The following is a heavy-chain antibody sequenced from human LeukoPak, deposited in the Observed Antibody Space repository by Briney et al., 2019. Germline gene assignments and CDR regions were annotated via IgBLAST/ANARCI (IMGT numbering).Heavy chain of an antibody. V-gene: IGHV3-21*04. D-gene: IGHD3-10*01. CDR3: ARGRGYFDY. CDR1: GFTFRTYS. J-gene: IGHJ4*02. Sequence: GGSLRLSSPLSGFTFRTYSLTCVRQAPGKGLEWVSSISSSSNYIYYADSVKGRFTISRDNAKNSLYLQMNSLRAEDTAVYYCARGRGYFDYWGQGTLVTVSS. CDR2: ISSSSNYI.